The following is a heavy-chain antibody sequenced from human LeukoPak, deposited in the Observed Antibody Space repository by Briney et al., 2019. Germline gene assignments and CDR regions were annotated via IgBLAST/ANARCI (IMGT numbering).Heavy chain of an antibody. CDR3: AYQTLGCDSSGYYYVRYFQH. CDR1: GYTLTELS. D-gene: IGHD3-22*01. V-gene: IGHV1-24*01. Sequence: ASVKVSCKVSGYTLTELSMRWVRQAPGKGLEWMGGFDPEDGETIYAQKFQGRVTMTEDTSTDTAYMELSSLRSEDTAVYYCAYQTLGCDSSGYYYVRYFQHWGQGTLVTVSS. J-gene: IGHJ1*01. CDR2: FDPEDGET.